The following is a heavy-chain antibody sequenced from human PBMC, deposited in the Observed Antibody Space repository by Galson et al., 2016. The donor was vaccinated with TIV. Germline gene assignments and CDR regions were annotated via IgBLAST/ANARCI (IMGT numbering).Heavy chain of an antibody. D-gene: IGHD1-7*01. J-gene: IGHJ4*02. Sequence: SLRLSCAASGFTFSSYTFHWVRQTPGKGLEWVAIISHDGNNKDVADSVQGRFTISRDSSKNTVYLQMNKLRAEDTALYFCTRDGRGNWKYVDYFDYWGQGTLVTVSS. CDR1: GFTFSSYT. CDR3: TRDGRGNWKYVDYFDY. V-gene: IGHV3-30-3*01. CDR2: ISHDGNNK.